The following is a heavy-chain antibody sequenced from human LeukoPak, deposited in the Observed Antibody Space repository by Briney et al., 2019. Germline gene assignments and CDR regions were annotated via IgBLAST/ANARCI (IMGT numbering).Heavy chain of an antibody. V-gene: IGHV4-59*08. CDR1: GGSMTSYY. CDR3: ARPDSNDYYGALGFDI. D-gene: IGHD3-22*01. J-gene: IGHJ3*02. CDR2: IYYSGDT. Sequence: SETLSLTCTVSGGSMTSYYWGWIRQPPGKGLEWIGYIYYSGDTNYNPSLKSRVTISVDTSKNQFSLKLSSVTAADTAVYYCARPDSNDYYGALGFDIWGQGTMVTVSS.